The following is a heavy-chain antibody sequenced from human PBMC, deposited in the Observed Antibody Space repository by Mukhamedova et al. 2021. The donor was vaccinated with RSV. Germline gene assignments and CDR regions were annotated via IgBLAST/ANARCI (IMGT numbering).Heavy chain of an antibody. J-gene: IGHJ5*02. CDR3: VSRGWLDP. CDR2: ISENSNYI. Sequence: VSSISENSNYIYYADSVKGRFNTSRDNAKNSLYLQMNSLRAEDTAVCYCVSRGWLDPWGQGTLVTVSS. V-gene: IGHV3-21*01.